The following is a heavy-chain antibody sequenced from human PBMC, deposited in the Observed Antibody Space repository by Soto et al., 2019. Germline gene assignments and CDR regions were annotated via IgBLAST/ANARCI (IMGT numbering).Heavy chain of an antibody. V-gene: IGHV4-61*01. Sequence: QVQLQESSPGLVKPSETLSLTCTVSGGSVSSGSYYWSWIRQPPGKGLEWIGYIYYSGSTNYNPSLKSRVTISVDTSKNQFSLKLSSVTAADTAVYYCASTPGIAVAGWFDPWGQGTLVTVSS. CDR3: ASTPGIAVAGWFDP. CDR1: GGSVSSGSYY. CDR2: IYYSGST. J-gene: IGHJ5*02. D-gene: IGHD6-19*01.